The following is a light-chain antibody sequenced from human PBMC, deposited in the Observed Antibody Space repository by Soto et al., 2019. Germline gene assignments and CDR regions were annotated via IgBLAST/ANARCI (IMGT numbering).Light chain of an antibody. CDR3: CSFAGRHNRV. Sequence: QSALTQPPSASGSRGQSVTISCTGTSRDVGGYNFVSWYQQHPGKPPKLIIYEVTVRPSGVPDRFSASKSGNTASLTISGLQPDDEADYYCCSFAGRHNRVFGTGTKLTVL. V-gene: IGLV2-8*01. CDR2: EVT. J-gene: IGLJ1*01. CDR1: SRDVGGYNF.